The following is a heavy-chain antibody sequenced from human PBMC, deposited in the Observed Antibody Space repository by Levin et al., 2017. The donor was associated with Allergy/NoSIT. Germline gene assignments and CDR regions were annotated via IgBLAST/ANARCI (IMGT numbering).Heavy chain of an antibody. D-gene: IGHD1-26*01. J-gene: IGHJ5*02. CDR2: ISHSGIT. V-gene: IGHV4-34*01. Sequence: SETLSLTCGVYGGSFSGYWSWIHQPPGKGLEWIGEISHSGITNYNPSLESRVTMSVDTSKNQFSLKLSSVTAADTAIYYCARVPMGFKNSFDHWGQGTLVTVSS. CDR1: GGSFSGY. CDR3: ARVPMGFKNSFDH.